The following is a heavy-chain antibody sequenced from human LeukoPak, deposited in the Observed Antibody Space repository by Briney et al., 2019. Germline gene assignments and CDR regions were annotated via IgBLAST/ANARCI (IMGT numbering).Heavy chain of an antibody. D-gene: IGHD3-10*01. Sequence: GGSLRLSCAASGFTFNSYWTHWVRQAPGKGLEWVANIKQDGSEKYYVDSVKGRFTISRDNAKNSVYLQMNSLRAEDTAVYYCARQLGGSGSYWGQGTLVTVSS. V-gene: IGHV3-7*01. CDR1: GFTFNSYW. CDR3: ARQLGGSGSY. CDR2: IKQDGSEK. J-gene: IGHJ4*02.